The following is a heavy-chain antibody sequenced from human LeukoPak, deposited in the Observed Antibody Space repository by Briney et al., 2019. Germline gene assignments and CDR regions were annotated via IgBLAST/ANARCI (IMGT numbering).Heavy chain of an antibody. CDR1: GLTFSSYG. Sequence: GGSLRLSCAASGLTFSSYGMHWVRQAPGKGLEWVAVISYDGTIRNYADSVKGRFTISRDNSKNTLYLQMNSLRAEDTAVYYCAKGPSGSSWYRGGFGYWGQGTLVTVSS. V-gene: IGHV3-30*18. CDR3: AKGPSGSSWYRGGFGY. D-gene: IGHD6-13*01. CDR2: ISYDGTIR. J-gene: IGHJ4*02.